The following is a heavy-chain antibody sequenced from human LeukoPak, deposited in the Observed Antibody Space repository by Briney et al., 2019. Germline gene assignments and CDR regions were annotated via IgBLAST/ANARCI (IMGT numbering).Heavy chain of an antibody. CDR1: GFTFSSYW. Sequence: GGSLRLSCAASGFTFSSYWMSWVRQAPGKGLEWVANIKQDGSEKYYVDSVKGRFTISRDNAKNSLYLQMNALRTDDTAVYYCVRGYYYHYMDVWGKGTTVTVSS. CDR3: VRGYYYHYMDV. CDR2: IKQDGSEK. V-gene: IGHV3-7*01. J-gene: IGHJ6*03.